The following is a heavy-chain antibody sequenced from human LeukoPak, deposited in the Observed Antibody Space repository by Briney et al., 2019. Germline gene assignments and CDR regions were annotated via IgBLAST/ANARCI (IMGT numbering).Heavy chain of an antibody. CDR1: GFTFSSYG. V-gene: IGHV3-30*02. D-gene: IGHD2-2*01. CDR2: IRYDGSNK. CDR3: AKGCSSTSCYSIPRFAY. Sequence: PGGSLRLSCAASGFTFSSYGMRWVRQAPGKGLEWVAFIRYDGSNKYYADSVKGRFTISRDNSKNTLYLQMNSLGAEDTAVYYCAKGCSSTSCYSIPRFAYWGQGTLVTVSS. J-gene: IGHJ4*02.